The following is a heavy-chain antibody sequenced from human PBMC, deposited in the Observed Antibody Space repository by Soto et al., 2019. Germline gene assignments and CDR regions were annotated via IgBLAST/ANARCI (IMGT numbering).Heavy chain of an antibody. V-gene: IGHV3-30-3*01. Sequence: GGSLRLSCAASGFTFSSYAMHWVRQAPGKGLEWVAVISYEGSNKYYADTVKGRFTISRDNSKKTLYLQMNSLRDEDTALYYCAKDLQFSGWLSAQTFDYWGQGTQVTVSS. CDR3: AKDLQFSGWLSAQTFDY. CDR2: ISYEGSNK. J-gene: IGHJ4*02. D-gene: IGHD6-19*01. CDR1: GFTFSSYA.